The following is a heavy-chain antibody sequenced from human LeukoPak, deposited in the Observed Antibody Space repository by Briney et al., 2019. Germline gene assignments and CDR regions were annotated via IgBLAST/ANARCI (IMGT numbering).Heavy chain of an antibody. Sequence: ASVKVCCKASRYTFTSYDINWVREADGQGLEWMGWMNPNTGRTGFAQKFQGRLTMTRDTSISTAYMELSSLRSEDTAVYYCARLSQTPDYYSNGGYYYLGYWGQGTPVTVSS. CDR1: RYTFTSYD. J-gene: IGHJ4*02. D-gene: IGHD3-22*01. CDR3: ARLSQTPDYYSNGGYYYLGY. CDR2: MNPNTGRT. V-gene: IGHV1-8*01.